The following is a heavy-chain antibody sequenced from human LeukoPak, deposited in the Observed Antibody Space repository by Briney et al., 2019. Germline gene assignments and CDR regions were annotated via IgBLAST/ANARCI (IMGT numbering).Heavy chain of an antibody. Sequence: PSETLSLTCVVSGGSISSGDYSWSWIRQPPGKGLEWIGYIYHSGSTYYNPSLKSRVTISVDRSKNHFSLKLNSVTAADTAVYFCARGFDDAFDIWGQGTMVTVSS. V-gene: IGHV4-30-2*01. CDR3: ARGFDDAFDI. CDR2: IYHSGST. CDR1: GGSISSGDYS. J-gene: IGHJ3*02.